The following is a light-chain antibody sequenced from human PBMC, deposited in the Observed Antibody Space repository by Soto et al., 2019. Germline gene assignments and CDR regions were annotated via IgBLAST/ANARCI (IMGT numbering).Light chain of an antibody. Sequence: QSVLTQPASVSGSPGQSITISCTGTSSDVGAYDFVSWNQQNPDKAPKFMIFEVRNRPSGVFNRFSGSKFVNTATLTISGLQAEDEADYYCSSYTTSSTRVFGTGTKVTVL. CDR3: SSYTTSSTRV. J-gene: IGLJ1*01. CDR1: SSDVGAYDF. CDR2: EVR. V-gene: IGLV2-14*03.